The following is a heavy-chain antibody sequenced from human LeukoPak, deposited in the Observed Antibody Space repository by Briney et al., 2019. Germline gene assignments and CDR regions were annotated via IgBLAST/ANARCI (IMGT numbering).Heavy chain of an antibody. D-gene: IGHD1-7*01. CDR2: INPNSGAT. V-gene: IGHV1-2*02. J-gene: IGHJ4*02. CDR1: GYTFTGYY. Sequence: ASVKVSCKASGYTFTGYYMHWVRQAPGQGLEWMGWINPNSGATNYAQKFQGRVTMTRDTSISTASMELSSLKPDDTAVYYCAKAQLELRGEYFDYWGQGTLVTVSS. CDR3: AKAQLELRGEYFDY.